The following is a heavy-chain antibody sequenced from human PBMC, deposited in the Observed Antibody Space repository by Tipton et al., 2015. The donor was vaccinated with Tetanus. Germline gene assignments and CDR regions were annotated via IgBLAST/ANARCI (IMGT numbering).Heavy chain of an antibody. CDR2: ISYSGTT. D-gene: IGHD1-1*01. CDR1: GDSISSYY. V-gene: IGHV4-59*01. J-gene: IGHJ4*02. CDR3: ARHYNYPSIFDF. Sequence: GLVKPSETLSLMCNVSGDSISSYYWSWIRQSPGKGLEWIGYISYSGTTNYNPSLKSRVTISADTSKKQFSLRLSSVTAADTAVYYCARHYNYPSIFDFWGQGALVTVSS.